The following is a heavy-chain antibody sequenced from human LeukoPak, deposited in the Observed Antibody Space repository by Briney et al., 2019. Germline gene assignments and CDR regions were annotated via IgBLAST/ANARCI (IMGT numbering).Heavy chain of an antibody. CDR3: ARDPPGGYYGMDV. D-gene: IGHD3-10*01. J-gene: IGHJ6*02. CDR1: GFTFSNYG. Sequence: GALRLSCAASGFTFSNYGMNWVRQAPGKGLEWVSYISSSGSTIYYADSVKGRFTISRDNAKNSLYLQMNSLRAEDTAVYYCARDPPGGYYGMDVWGQGTTVTVSS. CDR2: ISSSGSTI. V-gene: IGHV3-48*04.